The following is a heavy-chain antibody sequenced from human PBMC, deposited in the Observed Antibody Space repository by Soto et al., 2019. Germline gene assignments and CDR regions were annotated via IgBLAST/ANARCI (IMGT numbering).Heavy chain of an antibody. CDR2: ISSSGSDI. D-gene: IGHD3-10*01. CDR3: ARDVYGSGSYYNGIRYYYGMDV. J-gene: IGHJ6*02. V-gene: IGHV3-48*03. Sequence: GGSLRLSCAASGFTFTTYDMNWVRQAPGKGLEWVSYISSSGSDIFSTDSVKGRFTISRDNAKNSLYLQMNSLRAEDTAFYYCARDVYGSGSYYNGIRYYYGMDVWGQGTTVTVSS. CDR1: GFTFTTYD.